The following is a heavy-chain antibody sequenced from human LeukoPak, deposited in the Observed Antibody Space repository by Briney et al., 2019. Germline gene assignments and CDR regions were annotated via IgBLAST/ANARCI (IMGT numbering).Heavy chain of an antibody. Sequence: AGGSLRLSCAASGFVFSTYAMHWVRQAPGKGLEWVAVISYDGSNKYYGDSVKGRFTISRDNSENTLYLQMNSLRAEDTAVYYCAKDLVPFRYDTLTGTLDYWGQGTLVTVSS. CDR3: AKDLVPFRYDTLTGTLDY. CDR1: GFVFSTYA. CDR2: ISYDGSNK. J-gene: IGHJ4*02. V-gene: IGHV3-30*04. D-gene: IGHD3-9*01.